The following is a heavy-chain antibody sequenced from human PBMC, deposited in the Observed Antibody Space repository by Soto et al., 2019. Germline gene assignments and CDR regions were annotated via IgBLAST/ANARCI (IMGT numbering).Heavy chain of an antibody. CDR3: ARSYGSGSYSRPLDY. V-gene: IGHV1-69*02. CDR1: GGTFSSYT. J-gene: IGHJ4*02. Sequence: QVQLVQSGAEVKKPGSSVKVSCKASGGTFSSYTISWGRQAPGQGLEWMGRIIPILGIANYAQKFQGRVTITADKSTSTAYMELSSLRSEDTAVYYCARSYGSGSYSRPLDYWGQGTLVTVSS. D-gene: IGHD3-10*01. CDR2: IIPILGIA.